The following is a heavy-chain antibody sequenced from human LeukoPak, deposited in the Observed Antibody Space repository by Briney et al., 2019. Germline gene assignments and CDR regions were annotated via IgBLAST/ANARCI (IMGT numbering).Heavy chain of an antibody. V-gene: IGHV3-73*01. CDR3: TSSLGGY. J-gene: IGHJ4*02. Sequence: GGSLRLSCVASGFTFSGSAMHWVRQASGKGLEWVSRIRSKANSYATAYAASVKGRFTISRDDSKNTAYLRMNSLKTEDAAVYYCTSSLGGYWGQGTLVTVSS. CDR2: IRSKANSYAT. CDR1: GFTFSGSA. D-gene: IGHD3-16*01.